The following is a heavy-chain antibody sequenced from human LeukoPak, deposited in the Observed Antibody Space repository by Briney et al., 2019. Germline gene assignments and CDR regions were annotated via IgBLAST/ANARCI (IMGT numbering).Heavy chain of an antibody. V-gene: IGHV3-43*02. D-gene: IGHD6-19*01. Sequence: GGSLRLSCAASGFTFDDYAMHWVRQAPGKGLEWVSLISGDGGSTYYADSVKGRFTITRDNSKNSLYLQMNSLRTEDTALYYCAKDRIAVAGTWFDPWGQGTLVTVSS. CDR1: GFTFDDYA. CDR2: ISGDGGST. J-gene: IGHJ5*02. CDR3: AKDRIAVAGTWFDP.